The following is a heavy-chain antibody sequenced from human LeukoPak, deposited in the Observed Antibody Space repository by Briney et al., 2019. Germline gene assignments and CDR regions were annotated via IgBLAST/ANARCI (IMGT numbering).Heavy chain of an antibody. Sequence: GGSLRLSCAASGFTLTTYVMSWVRQAPGKGLEWVSAIIGSGGSTYYADSVKGRFTISRDNSKNTLYLQMNSLRAEDTATYYCAKASRGYGYRFDFWGQGTLVTVSS. J-gene: IGHJ4*02. D-gene: IGHD5-18*01. CDR3: AKASRGYGYRFDF. CDR2: IIGSGGST. V-gene: IGHV3-23*01. CDR1: GFTLTTYV.